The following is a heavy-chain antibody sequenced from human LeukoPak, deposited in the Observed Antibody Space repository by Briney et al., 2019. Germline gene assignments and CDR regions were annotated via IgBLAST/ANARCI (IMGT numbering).Heavy chain of an antibody. Sequence: SETLSLTCAVSDDSFSSHYWTWIRQPPGKGLEWIGYISYIGSTNYNPSLKSRVTISIDTSKNQFSLKLSSVIAADTAVYYCARDLVAVTKGFDSWGQGTMVSVSS. D-gene: IGHD4-17*01. J-gene: IGHJ3*02. CDR3: ARDLVAVTKGFDS. V-gene: IGHV4-59*11. CDR2: ISYIGST. CDR1: DDSFSSHY.